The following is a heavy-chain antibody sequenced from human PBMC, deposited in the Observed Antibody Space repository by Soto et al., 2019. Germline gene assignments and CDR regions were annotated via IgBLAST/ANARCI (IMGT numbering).Heavy chain of an antibody. Sequence: PSETLSLTCAVSGGSISSGGYSWSWIRQPPGKGLEWIGYIYHSGSTYYNPSLKSRVSISVDRSKNQFSLKLSSVIAADTAVYYCARGRDDYYDSSGYCFDYWGQGTLVTVSS. CDR1: GGSISSGGYS. CDR2: IYHSGST. D-gene: IGHD3-22*01. J-gene: IGHJ4*02. CDR3: ARGRDDYYDSSGYCFDY. V-gene: IGHV4-30-2*01.